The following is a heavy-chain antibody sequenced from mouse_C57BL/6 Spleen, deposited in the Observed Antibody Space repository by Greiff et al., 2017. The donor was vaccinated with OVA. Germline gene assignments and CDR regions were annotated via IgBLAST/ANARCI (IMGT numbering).Heavy chain of an antibody. CDR1: GYTFTSYW. CDR2: IDPADSYT. CDR3: ERYGNYGVAFDC. Sequence: QVQLQQSGAELVMPGASVKLSCKASGYTFTSYWMHWVKQRPGQGLEWIGEIDPADSYTNYNQKFKGKSTLTVDKSSSTAYMHLSSLTSADSAVXSCERYGNYGVAFDCWGKGATLTVSS. D-gene: IGHD2-1*01. J-gene: IGHJ2*01. V-gene: IGHV1-69*01.